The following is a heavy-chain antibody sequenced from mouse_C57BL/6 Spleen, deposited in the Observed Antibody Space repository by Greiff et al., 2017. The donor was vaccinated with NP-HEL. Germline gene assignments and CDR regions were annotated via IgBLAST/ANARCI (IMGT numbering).Heavy chain of an antibody. CDR1: GFSLTSYA. J-gene: IGHJ4*01. D-gene: IGHD2-1*01. V-gene: IGHV2-9-1*01. CDR3: ARLLETFYYAMDY. Sequence: VKLMESGPGLVAPSQSLSITCTVSGFSLTSYAISWVRQPPGKGLEWLGVIWTGGGTNYNSALKSRLSISKDNSKSQVFLKMNSLQTDDTARYYCARLLETFYYAMDYWGQGTSVTVSS. CDR2: IWTGGGT.